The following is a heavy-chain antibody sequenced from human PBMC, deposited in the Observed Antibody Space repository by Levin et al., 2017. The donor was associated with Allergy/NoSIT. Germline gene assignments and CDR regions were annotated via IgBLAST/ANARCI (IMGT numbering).Heavy chain of an antibody. CDR2: IDPKRGGT. V-gene: IGHV1-2*02. CDR1: GYIFTGNW. D-gene: IGHD6-25*01. CDR3: GRIAAGGPPA. Sequence: ASVKVSCKASGYIFTGNWIHWVRQAPGQGPEWMGWIDPKRGGTNYAQKFQGRVFMTTDTSTSTAYLGLSSLRSDDTAVYYCGRIAAGGPPAWGQGTLVAVSS. J-gene: IGHJ4*02.